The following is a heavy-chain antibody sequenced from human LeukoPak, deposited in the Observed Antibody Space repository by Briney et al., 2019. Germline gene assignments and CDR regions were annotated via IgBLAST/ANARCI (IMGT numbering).Heavy chain of an antibody. D-gene: IGHD5-18*01. J-gene: IGHJ3*02. CDR1: GYTFTSYD. V-gene: IGHV1-8*01. Sequence: ASVKVSCKASGYTFTSYDINWVRQAPGQGLEWMGWMNPNRGNTGYAQKFQGRVTMTRNTSISTAYMELSSLRSEDTAVYYCARGSGYSYGYDAFDIWGQGTMVTVSS. CDR2: MNPNRGNT. CDR3: ARGSGYSYGYDAFDI.